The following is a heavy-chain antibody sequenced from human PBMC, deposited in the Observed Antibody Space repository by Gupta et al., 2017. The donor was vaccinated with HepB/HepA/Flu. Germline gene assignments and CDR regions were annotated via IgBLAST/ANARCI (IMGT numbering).Heavy chain of an antibody. V-gene: IGHV3-23*01. CDR2: ISDSGGST. D-gene: IGHD1-1*01. J-gene: IGHJ6*02. Sequence: EVQLLESGGGLVQPGGSLRLSCAASGLTFSGYAMRLVRQAPGKGLEWVSGISDSGGSTYYADSVKGRFTMSRDNSKNTLYLQMNSLRAEDTAVYYCAKVGTYYYYGMDVWGQGTTVTVSS. CDR1: GLTFSGYA. CDR3: AKVGTYYYYGMDV.